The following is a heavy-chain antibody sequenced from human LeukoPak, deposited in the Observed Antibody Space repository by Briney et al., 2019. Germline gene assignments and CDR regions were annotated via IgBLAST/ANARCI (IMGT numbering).Heavy chain of an antibody. CDR1: GFTFSSYS. V-gene: IGHV3-48*04. D-gene: IGHD1-7*01. CDR2: IGSSGTTM. J-gene: IGHJ4*02. CDR3: VRMNYVSTGWGAPFDY. Sequence: PGGSLRLSCAASGFTFSSYSMNWVRRAPGKGLEWLSYIGSSGTTMYYADSVKGRFTISRDNARNSLYLQMKNLRAEDTALYYCVRMNYVSTGWGAPFDYWGQGTLVTVSS.